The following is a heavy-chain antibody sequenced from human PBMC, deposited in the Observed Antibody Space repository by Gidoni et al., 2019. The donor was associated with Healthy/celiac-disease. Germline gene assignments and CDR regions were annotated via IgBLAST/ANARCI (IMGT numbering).Heavy chain of an antibody. J-gene: IGHJ3*02. CDR3: ARTIVATRGDAFDI. CDR1: GFPASSNY. Sequence: EVQLVESGGGVVQPGGSLRLSCAASGFPASSNYMSWVRQAPGKGLAWVSVIDSGGSTYYADSVKGRFTISRDNSKNTLYLQMNSLRAEDTAVYYCARTIVATRGDAFDIWGQGTMVTVSS. V-gene: IGHV3-66*02. CDR2: IDSGGST. D-gene: IGHD5-12*01.